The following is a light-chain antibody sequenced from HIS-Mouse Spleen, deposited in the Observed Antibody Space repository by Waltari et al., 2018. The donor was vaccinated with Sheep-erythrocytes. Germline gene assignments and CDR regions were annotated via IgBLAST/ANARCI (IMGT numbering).Light chain of an antibody. Sequence: QSALTQPRSVSGSPGQSVTISCTGTSSDVGGYNYVSWYQQHPGKAPTPMIYDVSKRPSGVPDRFSGSTAGNTASLTISGLQAEDEADYYCCSYAGSYTLVFGGGTKLTVL. J-gene: IGLJ3*02. CDR1: SSDVGGYNY. CDR2: DVS. V-gene: IGLV2-11*01. CDR3: CSYAGSYTLV.